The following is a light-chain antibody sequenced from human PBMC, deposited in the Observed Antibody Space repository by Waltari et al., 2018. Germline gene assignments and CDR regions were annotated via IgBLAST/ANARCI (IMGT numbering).Light chain of an antibody. V-gene: IGLV2-14*01. CDR1: SSDVGGYNY. Sequence: QSALTQPASVSGSPGQSITIPCTGTSSDVGGYNYVSWYQQHPGKAPKLMIYDVNKRPAGVSNRFSGSKSGNTASLTISGLQDEDEADYYCSSYTSSSTWVFGGGTRLTVL. CDR3: SSYTSSSTWV. CDR2: DVN. J-gene: IGLJ3*02.